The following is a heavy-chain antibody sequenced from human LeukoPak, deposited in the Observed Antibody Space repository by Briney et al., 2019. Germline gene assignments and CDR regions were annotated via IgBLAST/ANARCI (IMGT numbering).Heavy chain of an antibody. J-gene: IGHJ4*02. CDR2: ISAYNGNT. Sequence: ASVKVSCKASGYTFTGYYMHWVRQAPGQGLEWMGWISAYNGNTNYAQKLQGRVTMTTDTSTSTAYMELRSLRSDDTAVYYCARGMVRGVMDYWGQGTLVTVSS. D-gene: IGHD3-10*01. V-gene: IGHV1-18*04. CDR1: GYTFTGYY. CDR3: ARGMVRGVMDY.